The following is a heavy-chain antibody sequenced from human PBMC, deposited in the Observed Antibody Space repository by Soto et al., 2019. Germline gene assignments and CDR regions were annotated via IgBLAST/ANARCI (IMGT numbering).Heavy chain of an antibody. CDR2: INPSGGST. Sequence: GASVKVSCKASGYTFTSYYMHWVRQAPGQGLEWMGIINPSGGSTSYAQKFQGRVTMTRDTSTSTVYMELSSLRSEDTAVYYCARETGTYYDFWSARPPWFDPWGQGTLVTVSS. V-gene: IGHV1-46*01. J-gene: IGHJ5*02. D-gene: IGHD3-3*01. CDR1: GYTFTSYY. CDR3: ARETGTYYDFWSARPPWFDP.